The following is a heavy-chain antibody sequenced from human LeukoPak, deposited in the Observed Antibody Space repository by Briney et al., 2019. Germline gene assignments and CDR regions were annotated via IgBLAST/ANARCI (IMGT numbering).Heavy chain of an antibody. CDR2: VIDSDFNEANGDIT. J-gene: IGHJ3*01. CDR3: VRASADSGGAFDV. V-gene: IGHV4-59*01. CDR1: GASINKDY. Sequence: SETLSLTCTVSGASINKDYWAWIRQPPGRGLEWIGYVIDSDFNEANGDITNYNPSLETRVTTSRDTPKNQFSLKLSSMTAADTAIYYCVRASADSGGAFDVWGHGTVVTVSS. D-gene: IGHD2-15*01.